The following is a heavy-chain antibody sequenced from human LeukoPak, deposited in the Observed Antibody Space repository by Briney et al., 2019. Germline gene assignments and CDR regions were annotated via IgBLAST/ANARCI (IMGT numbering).Heavy chain of an antibody. D-gene: IGHD3-22*01. Sequence: GGSLRLSCTASGFTFSNYTMNWVRQAPEKGLEWVSSLSSTSFYIYYADSVKGRFTISRDNAKNSLYLQMSSLRAEDTAVYYCAREWFYYDSSGYYTRTTDYWGQGTLVTVSS. J-gene: IGHJ4*02. CDR2: LSSTSFYI. V-gene: IGHV3-21*03. CDR1: GFTFSNYT. CDR3: AREWFYYDSSGYYTRTTDY.